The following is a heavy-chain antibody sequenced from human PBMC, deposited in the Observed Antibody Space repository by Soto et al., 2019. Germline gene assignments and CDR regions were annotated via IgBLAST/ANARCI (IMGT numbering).Heavy chain of an antibody. CDR3: ARVVFRLFAFDI. V-gene: IGHV1-18*01. Sequence: QVQLVQSGGEGKKPGASVKVSCKASGYTFTTYGISWVRQAPGQGLEWMGWISAYNGNTSYAQKLQGGVTITTATSTTTAYMQLRSLRSEDNAVYYCARVVFRLFAFDIWGQGTMVTVSS. CDR2: ISAYNGNT. D-gene: IGHD3-22*01. CDR1: GYTFTTYG. J-gene: IGHJ3*02.